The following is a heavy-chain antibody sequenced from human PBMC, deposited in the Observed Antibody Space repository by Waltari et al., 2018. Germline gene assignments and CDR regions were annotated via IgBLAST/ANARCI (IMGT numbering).Heavy chain of an antibody. CDR2: ISWNSGSI. CDR3: ATSHPLRFSTYYMDY. J-gene: IGHJ4*02. D-gene: IGHD3-3*01. CDR1: GFTFDDYA. V-gene: IGHV3-9*01. Sequence: EVQLVEYGGGLLQPGRSVRVSCAASGFTFDDYAMHWVRQLQGQGLEWVSGISWNSGSIGYVDSVKGRVTISGDNAKTSLYLQMISLRAEETALYYCATSHPLRFSTYYMDYWGQGTLVTVSS.